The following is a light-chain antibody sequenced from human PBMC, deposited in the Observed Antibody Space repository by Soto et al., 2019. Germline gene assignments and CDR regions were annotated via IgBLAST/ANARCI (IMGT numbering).Light chain of an antibody. CDR1: SRDIGGYNY. Sequence: QSALTQPASVSGSPGQSITISCTGTSRDIGGYNYVSWYQPHPGKAPKLMIYDVSNRPSGVSNRFSGSKSGNTASLTISGLQAEDEADYYCSSYTSSSTPVVFGGGTKVTVL. V-gene: IGLV2-14*01. CDR2: DVS. J-gene: IGLJ2*01. CDR3: SSYTSSSTPVV.